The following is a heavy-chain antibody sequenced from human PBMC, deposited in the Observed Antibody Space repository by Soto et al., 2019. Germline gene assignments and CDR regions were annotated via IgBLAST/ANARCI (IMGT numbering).Heavy chain of an antibody. CDR3: ARVRGGYDGYYFDY. CDR2: IYYSGST. CDR1: CDSISSYY. V-gene: IGHV4-59*01. J-gene: IGHJ4*02. Sequence: SETLSLTCTVSCDSISSYYWSWIRQPPGKGLEWIGYIYYSGSTNYNPSLKSRVTISVDTSKNQFSLKLSSVTAADTAVYYCARVRGGYDGYYFDYWGQGTLVTVSS. D-gene: IGHD5-12*01.